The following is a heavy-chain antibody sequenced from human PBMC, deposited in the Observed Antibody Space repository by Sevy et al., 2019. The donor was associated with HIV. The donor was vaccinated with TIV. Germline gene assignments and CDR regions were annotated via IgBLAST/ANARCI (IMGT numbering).Heavy chain of an antibody. Sequence: GGSLRLSCVASGFIFDDYGMHWVRQAPGKGLEWVALISHDGGKKYYADSVKGGFTISRDNSKNTLYLQMNTLRRDDTAAYFCTKDPPVYGDFPYGMDVWGQGTTVTVSS. D-gene: IGHD4-17*01. CDR1: GFIFDDYG. J-gene: IGHJ6*02. CDR2: ISHDGGKK. CDR3: TKDPPVYGDFPYGMDV. V-gene: IGHV3-30*18.